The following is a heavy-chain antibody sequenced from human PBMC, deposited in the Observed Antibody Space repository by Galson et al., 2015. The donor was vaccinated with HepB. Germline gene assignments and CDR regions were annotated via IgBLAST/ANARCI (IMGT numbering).Heavy chain of an antibody. CDR2: IRSKASNYAT. Sequence: SLRLSCAASRFTFSGSAIHWVRQTSGKGLEWVGRIRSKASNYATAYAASLKGRFTISRDDSKNTAYLHMKSLKTEDTAVYYCIRMADLSGYSSSWGQGTLVTVSS. CDR3: IRMADLSGYSSS. D-gene: IGHD6-13*01. V-gene: IGHV3-73*01. CDR1: RFTFSGSA. J-gene: IGHJ4*02.